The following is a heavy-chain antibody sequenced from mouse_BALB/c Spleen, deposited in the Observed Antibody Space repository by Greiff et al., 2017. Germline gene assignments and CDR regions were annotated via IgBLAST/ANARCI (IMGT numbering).Heavy chain of an antibody. J-gene: IGHJ3*01. Sequence: EVQLVESGGGLVKPGGSLKLSCAASGFTFSDYYMYWVRQTPEKRLEWVATISDGGSYTYYPDSVKGRFTISRDNAKNNLYLQMSSLKSEDTAMYYCAREGGNYVKFAYWGQGTLVTVSA. CDR3: AREGGNYVKFAY. V-gene: IGHV5-4*02. CDR2: ISDGGSYT. CDR1: GFTFSDYY. D-gene: IGHD2-1*01.